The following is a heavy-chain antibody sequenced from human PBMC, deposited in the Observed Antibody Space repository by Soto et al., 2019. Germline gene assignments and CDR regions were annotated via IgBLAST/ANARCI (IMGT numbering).Heavy chain of an antibody. CDR2: ISGSGGST. CDR3: AKLASIYYYGSGSYRPF. CDR1: GFTFSSYA. J-gene: IGHJ4*02. D-gene: IGHD3-10*01. Sequence: LRLSCAASGFTFSSYAMSWVRQAPGKGLEWVSAISGSGGSTYYADSVKGRFTISRDNSKNTLYLQMNSLRAEDTAVYYCAKLASIYYYGSGSYRPFWGQGTLATVSS. V-gene: IGHV3-23*01.